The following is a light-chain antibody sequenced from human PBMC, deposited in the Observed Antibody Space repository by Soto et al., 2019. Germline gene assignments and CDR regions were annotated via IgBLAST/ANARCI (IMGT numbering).Light chain of an antibody. J-gene: IGLJ1*01. CDR2: QVS. CDR1: SSDIGGYNF. CDR3: CQYGGSRNKV. Sequence: QSALTQPPSASGSPGQSVTISCTGTSSDIGGYNFVSWYRQHPGKAPQLLIYQVSQRPSGVPDRFSGSKSGNTASLTVSGSRVEVEADYYSCQYGGSRNKVFGPGT. V-gene: IGLV2-8*01.